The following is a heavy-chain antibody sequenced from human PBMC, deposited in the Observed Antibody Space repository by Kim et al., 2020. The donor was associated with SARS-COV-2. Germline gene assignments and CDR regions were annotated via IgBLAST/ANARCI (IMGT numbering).Heavy chain of an antibody. V-gene: IGHV4-59*13. J-gene: IGHJ2*01. D-gene: IGHD2-2*03. CDR3: ARAPPGYCSSTSCHHWYFDL. Sequence: SETLSLTCTVSGGSISSYYWSWIRQPPGKGLEWIGYIYYSGSTNYNPSLKSRVTISVDTSKNQFSLKLSSVTAADTAVYYCARAPPGYCSSTSCHHWYFDLWGRGTLVTVSS. CDR1: GGSISSYY. CDR2: IYYSGST.